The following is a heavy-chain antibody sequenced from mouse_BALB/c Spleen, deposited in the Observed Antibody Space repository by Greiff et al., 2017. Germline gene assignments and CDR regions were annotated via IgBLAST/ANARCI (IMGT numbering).Heavy chain of an antibody. D-gene: IGHD2-1*01. CDR3: AREGAIYYGNYIDY. CDR1: GFTFSSFG. CDR2: ISSGSSTI. V-gene: IGHV5-17*02. J-gene: IGHJ2*01. Sequence: EVKLMESGGGLVQPGGSRKLSCAASGFTFSSFGMHWVRQAPEKGLEWVAYISSGSSTIYYADTVKGRFTISRDNPKNTLFLQMTSLRSEDTAMYYCAREGAIYYGNYIDYWGQGTTLTVSS.